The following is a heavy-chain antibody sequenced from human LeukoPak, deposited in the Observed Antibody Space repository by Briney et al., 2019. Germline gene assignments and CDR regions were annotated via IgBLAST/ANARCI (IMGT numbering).Heavy chain of an antibody. CDR2: ISYDGSNK. J-gene: IGHJ1*01. CDR1: GFTFSSYG. CDR3: AKEDVVVITIRYFQH. Sequence: PGRSLRLSCAASGFTFSSYGMHGVRQAPGKGLEWVAVISYDGSNKYYADSVKGRFTVSRDNSKNTLYLQMNSLRTEDTAIYYCAKEDVVVITIRYFQHWGQGTLVTVSS. V-gene: IGHV3-30*18. D-gene: IGHD3-22*01.